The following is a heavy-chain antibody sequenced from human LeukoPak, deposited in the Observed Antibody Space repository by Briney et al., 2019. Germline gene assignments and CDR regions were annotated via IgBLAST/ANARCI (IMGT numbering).Heavy chain of an antibody. Sequence: PSETLSLTCAIYNGSFGGYYWSWIRQPPGKGLEWVGQINHSGNTNYNPSLKSRVTISMDTSKNLLSLNLASVTAADTAVYYCARASAYSTSSGVNYWGQGSLVTVSS. CDR2: INHSGNT. J-gene: IGHJ4*02. CDR3: ARASAYSTSSGVNY. V-gene: IGHV4-34*01. D-gene: IGHD6-6*01. CDR1: NGSFGGYY.